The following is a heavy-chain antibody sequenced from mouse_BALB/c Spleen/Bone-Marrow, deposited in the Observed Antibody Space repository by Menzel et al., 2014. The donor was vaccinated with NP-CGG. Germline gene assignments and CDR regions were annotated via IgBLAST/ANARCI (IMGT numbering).Heavy chain of an antibody. CDR1: GYTFTTYD. D-gene: IGHD2-14*01. J-gene: IGHJ3*01. Sequence: AQLQQSGAELVKPGASVKLSCKASGYTFTTYDINWVRQRPEQGLEWIGWIFPGDGTTKYNEKFKGKATLTTDKSSSTAYMQFSRLTSEDSAVYFCARNYRYAWFVYWGQGTLVSVSA. CDR2: IFPGDGTT. CDR3: ARNYRYAWFVY. V-gene: IGHV1S56*01.